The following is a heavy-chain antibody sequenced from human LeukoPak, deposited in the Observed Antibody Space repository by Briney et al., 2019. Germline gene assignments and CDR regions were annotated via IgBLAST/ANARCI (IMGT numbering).Heavy chain of an antibody. Sequence: PSETLSLTCAASGVPFSNYYLSLVRQSPSQGLEWIGEINHSGYTNYNPSLKSRVTMSIDTSKNQFSLKLTSVTAADAGVYYCTRAVAGHPDWGQGTLVTVSS. CDR2: INHSGYT. J-gene: IGHJ4*02. CDR1: GVPFSNYY. V-gene: IGHV4-34*01. D-gene: IGHD6-19*01. CDR3: TRAVAGHPD.